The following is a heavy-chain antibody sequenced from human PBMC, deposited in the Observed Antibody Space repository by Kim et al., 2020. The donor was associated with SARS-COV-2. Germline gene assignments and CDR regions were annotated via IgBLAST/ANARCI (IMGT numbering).Heavy chain of an antibody. CDR1: GFTFSDYY. V-gene: IGHV3-11*05. D-gene: IGHD6-19*01. CDR2: ISSSSSHT. CDR3: ARGSRAGTVYGMDV. Sequence: GGSLRLSCAASGFTFSDYYMSWIRQAPGKGLEWVSYISSSSSHTNYADSVKGRFTISRDNAKNSLYLQMNSLRAEDTAVYYCARGSRAGTVYGMDVWGQGTTVTVSS. J-gene: IGHJ6*02.